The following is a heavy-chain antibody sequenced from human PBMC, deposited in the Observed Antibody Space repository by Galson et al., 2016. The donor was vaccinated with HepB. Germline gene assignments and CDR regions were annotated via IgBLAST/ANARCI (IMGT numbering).Heavy chain of an antibody. V-gene: IGHV3-7*04. D-gene: IGHD3-16*01. CDR3: AWDNYERGPPES. J-gene: IGHJ4*02. Sequence: SLRLSCAASGFTFSRYWMTWVRQAPGKGPEWVATIKADGTVKNYADSVRGRFTISRDNARNPLHLQVDSLRAEDTAVYYCAWDNYERGPPESWGQGTLVTVSS. CDR2: IKADGTVK. CDR1: GFTFSRYW.